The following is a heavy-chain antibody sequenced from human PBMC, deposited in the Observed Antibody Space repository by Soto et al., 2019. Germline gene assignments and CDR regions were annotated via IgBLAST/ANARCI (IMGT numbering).Heavy chain of an antibody. CDR1: GFTFSDYY. CDR3: ARVYGIQLPDY. J-gene: IGHJ4*02. D-gene: IGHD5-18*01. CDR2: INSISDYT. V-gene: IGHV3-11*06. Sequence: QVQLVESGGGLVKPGGSLRLSCAASGFTFSDYYMTWIRQAPGKGLEWVSYINSISDYTNYADSLRGRFSISRDNAKNSLYLQMNSLRAEDTAVYYCARVYGIQLPDYWGQGTLVTVSS.